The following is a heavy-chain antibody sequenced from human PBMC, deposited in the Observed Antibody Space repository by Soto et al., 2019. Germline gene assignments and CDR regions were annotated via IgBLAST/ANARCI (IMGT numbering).Heavy chain of an antibody. D-gene: IGHD2-8*01. CDR1: GDSITTNGYY. Sequence: SETLSLTCSVYGDSITTNGYYWGWIRQPPGKGLQWIGNVYWTGSTFSHPSLTSRVFISVDTSKNEFSLRLTSVTAADTAVYYCARSHYTYGLITDYWGPGTLVTVSS. V-gene: IGHV4-39*01. CDR3: ARSHYTYGLITDY. J-gene: IGHJ4*02. CDR2: VYWTGST.